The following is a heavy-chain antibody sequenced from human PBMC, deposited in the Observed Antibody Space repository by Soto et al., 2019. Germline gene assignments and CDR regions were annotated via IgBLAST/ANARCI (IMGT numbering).Heavy chain of an antibody. CDR3: ARGTIFGVVNYGMDV. V-gene: IGHV1-69*06. D-gene: IGHD3-3*01. Sequence: KVSCKASGGTFSSYAISWVRQAPGQGLEWMGGIIPIFGTANYAQKFQGRVTITADKSTSTAYMELSSLRSEDTAVYYCARGTIFGVVNYGMDVWGQGTTVTVSS. CDR1: GGTFSSYA. CDR2: IIPIFGTA. J-gene: IGHJ6*02.